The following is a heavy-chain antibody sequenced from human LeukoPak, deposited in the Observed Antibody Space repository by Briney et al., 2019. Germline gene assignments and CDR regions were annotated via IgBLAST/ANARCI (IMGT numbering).Heavy chain of an antibody. CDR3: ARDVGATLLIDY. CDR1: GYTFTSYY. V-gene: IGHV1-46*01. D-gene: IGHD1-26*01. Sequence: GASVKVSCKASGYTFTSYYMHWVRQAPGQGLEWMGIINPSGGSTSYAQKFQGSVTMTRDTSTSTVYMELSSLRSEDTAVYYCARDVGATLLIDYWGQGTLVTVSS. CDR2: INPSGGST. J-gene: IGHJ4*02.